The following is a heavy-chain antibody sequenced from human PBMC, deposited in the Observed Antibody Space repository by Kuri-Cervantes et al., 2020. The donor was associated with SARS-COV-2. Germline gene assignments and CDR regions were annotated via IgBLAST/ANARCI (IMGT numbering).Heavy chain of an antibody. CDR2: ISSSSSTI. CDR3: AREDVAAAGKVDYYYGMDV. V-gene: IGHV3-48*01. Sequence: GGSLRLSCAASGFTFSSYAMSWVRQAPGKGLEWVSYISSSSSTIYYADSVKGRFTISRDSAKNSLYLQMNSLRAEDTAVYYCAREDVAAAGKVDYYYGMDVWGQGTTVTVSS. D-gene: IGHD6-13*01. J-gene: IGHJ6*02. CDR1: GFTFSSYA.